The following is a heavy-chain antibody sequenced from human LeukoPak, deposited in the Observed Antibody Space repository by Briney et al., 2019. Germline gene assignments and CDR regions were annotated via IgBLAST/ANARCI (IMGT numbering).Heavy chain of an antibody. V-gene: IGHV3-48*02. Sequence: GSLRLSCAASGFTFSSYSMTWVRQAPGKGLEWVSYIRSSSSTIYYADSVKGRFTISRDNAKNSLYLQMNSLRDEDTAVYYCARGRHYYGSGSYRAPFDYWGQGTLVTVSS. CDR1: GFTFSSYS. D-gene: IGHD3-10*01. CDR2: IRSSSSTI. CDR3: ARGRHYYGSGSYRAPFDY. J-gene: IGHJ4*02.